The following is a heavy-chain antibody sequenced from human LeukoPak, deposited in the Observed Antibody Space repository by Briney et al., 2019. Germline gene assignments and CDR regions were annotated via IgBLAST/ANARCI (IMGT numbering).Heavy chain of an antibody. D-gene: IGHD3-16*02. CDR2: IKEDGSEK. V-gene: IGHV3-7*01. J-gene: IGHJ4*02. CDR3: ASGGRYHFV. CDR1: GFTFSSYW. Sequence: PGGSLRLSCAASGFTFSSYWMSWVRQAPGKELEWVAKIKEDGSEKSYVDSVKGRFTISRDNARSSLYLQMNSLRAEDTAVYYCASGGRYHFVWGQGTLVTVSS.